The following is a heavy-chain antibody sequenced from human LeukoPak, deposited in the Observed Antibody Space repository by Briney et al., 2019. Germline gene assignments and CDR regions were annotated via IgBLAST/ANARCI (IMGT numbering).Heavy chain of an antibody. CDR2: INHSGSS. Sequence: KTSETLSLTCAVYGGSFSGYYWSWIRQPPGKGLEWIGEINHSGSSNYNPSLKSRVTISVDTSKNQFSLKLSSVTAADTAVYYCARRLGRAARPYYFDYWGQGTLVTVSS. J-gene: IGHJ4*02. CDR1: GGSFSGYY. V-gene: IGHV4-34*01. CDR3: ARRLGRAARPYYFDY.